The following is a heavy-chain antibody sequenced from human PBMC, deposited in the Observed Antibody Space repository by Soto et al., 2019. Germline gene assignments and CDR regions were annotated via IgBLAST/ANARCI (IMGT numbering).Heavy chain of an antibody. J-gene: IGHJ6*02. D-gene: IGHD3-3*01. Sequence: SVKVSCKASGGTFSSYAISWVRQAPGQGLEWMGGIIPIFGTANYAQKFQGRVTITADKSTSTAYMELGSLRSEDTAVYYCARWDTYYDFWSGYSDYYYYGMDVWGQGTTVTVSS. V-gene: IGHV1-69*06. CDR3: ARWDTYYDFWSGYSDYYYYGMDV. CDR1: GGTFSSYA. CDR2: IIPIFGTA.